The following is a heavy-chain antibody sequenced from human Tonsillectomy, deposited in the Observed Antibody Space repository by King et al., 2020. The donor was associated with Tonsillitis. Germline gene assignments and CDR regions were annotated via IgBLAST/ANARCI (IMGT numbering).Heavy chain of an antibody. CDR3: ARDRIAVAGTLDY. CDR2: IYSGGST. D-gene: IGHD6-19*01. CDR1: GFTVSSNY. V-gene: IGHV3-66*01. J-gene: IGHJ4*01. Sequence: VQLVQSGGGLVQPGGSLRLFCEASGFTVSSNYMSWVRQAPGKGLEWVSVIYSGGSTYYADSVKGRFTISRDNSKNTLYLQMNSLRAEDTAVYYCARDRIAVAGTLDYWGHGTLVTVSS.